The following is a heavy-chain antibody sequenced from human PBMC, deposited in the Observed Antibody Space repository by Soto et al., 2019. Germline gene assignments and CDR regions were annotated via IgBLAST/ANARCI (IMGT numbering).Heavy chain of an antibody. J-gene: IGHJ5*02. CDR2: IYYSGST. CDR3: AGSDCSSTSCYPNWFDP. CDR1: GGSISSGDYY. D-gene: IGHD2-2*01. Sequence: SETLSLTCTVSGGSISSGDYYWSWIRQPPGKGLEWIGYIYYSGSTYYNPSLKSRVTISVDTSKNQFSLKLSSVTAADTAVYYCAGSDCSSTSCYPNWFDPWGQGTLVTVSS. V-gene: IGHV4-30-4*01.